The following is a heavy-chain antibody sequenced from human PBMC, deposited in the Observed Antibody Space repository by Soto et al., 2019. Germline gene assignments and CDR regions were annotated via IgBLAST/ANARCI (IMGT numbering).Heavy chain of an antibody. Sequence: QVQLQESGPGLVKPSQTLSLTCTVSGGSISSGAYYWSWIRQPPGKGLEWIGYIYYSGSTYYNPSRKSRLIISVDTSKNQFSLKLSSVTAADTAVYYCARGYYYESGRIWGQGTLVTVSS. D-gene: IGHD3-10*01. CDR2: IYYSGST. CDR1: GGSISSGAYY. J-gene: IGHJ4*02. CDR3: ARGYYYESGRI. V-gene: IGHV4-30-4*01.